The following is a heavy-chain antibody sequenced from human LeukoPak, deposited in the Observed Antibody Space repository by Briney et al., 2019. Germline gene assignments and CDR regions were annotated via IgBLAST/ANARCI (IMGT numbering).Heavy chain of an antibody. Sequence: GGSLRLSCAASGFTVNSNYMSWVRQAPGKGLEWVSVVYSGDRTYYADSVKGRFTISRDDSTNTLYLLMNSLRAEDTAVYYCARGYLIDYWGQGTLVTVSS. J-gene: IGHJ4*02. V-gene: IGHV3-66*01. CDR1: GFTVNSNY. CDR2: VYSGDRT. CDR3: ARGYLIDY. D-gene: IGHD1-26*01.